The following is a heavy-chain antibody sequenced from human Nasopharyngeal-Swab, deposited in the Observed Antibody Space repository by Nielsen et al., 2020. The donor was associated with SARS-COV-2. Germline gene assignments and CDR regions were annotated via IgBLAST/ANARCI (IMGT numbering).Heavy chain of an antibody. CDR3: ARSGSYAKFDY. CDR2: IYYSGST. Sequence: SETLSLTCTVSGDSIRSYYWSWIRQPPGKELEWIGYIYYSGSTNYNPSLKSRVTISIDTSKNQFSLKLSSVTAADTAVYYCARSGSYAKFDYWGRGTLVTVSS. V-gene: IGHV4-59*01. J-gene: IGHJ4*02. CDR1: GDSIRSYY. D-gene: IGHD1-26*01.